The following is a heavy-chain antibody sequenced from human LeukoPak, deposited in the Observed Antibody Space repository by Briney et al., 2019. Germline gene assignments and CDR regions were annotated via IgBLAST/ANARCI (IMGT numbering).Heavy chain of an antibody. D-gene: IGHD5-24*01. Sequence: PGGSLRLSCAASGFTFSSYAIHWVRQAPGKGLEWVAVISYDGSNKYYADSVKGRFTISRDNSKNTLYLQMNSLRAEDTAVYYCARTGERWLQLYFDYWGQGTLVTVSS. V-gene: IGHV3-30-3*01. CDR3: ARTGERWLQLYFDY. J-gene: IGHJ4*02. CDR2: ISYDGSNK. CDR1: GFTFSSYA.